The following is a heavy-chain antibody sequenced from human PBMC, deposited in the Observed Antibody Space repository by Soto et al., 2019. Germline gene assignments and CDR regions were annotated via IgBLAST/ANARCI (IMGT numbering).Heavy chain of an antibody. CDR3: AIQMNSYYDSSGYTDY. D-gene: IGHD3-22*01. CDR2: FDPEDGET. Sequence: GASVKVSCKVSGYTLTELSMHWVRQAPGKGLEWMGGFDPEDGETIYAQRFQGRVTMTEDTSTDTAYMELSSLRSEDTAVYYCAIQMNSYYDSSGYTDYWGQGTLGTVSS. CDR1: GYTLTELS. J-gene: IGHJ4*02. V-gene: IGHV1-24*01.